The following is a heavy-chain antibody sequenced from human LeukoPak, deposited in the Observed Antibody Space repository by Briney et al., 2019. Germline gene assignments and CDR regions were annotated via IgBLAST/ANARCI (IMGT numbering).Heavy chain of an antibody. V-gene: IGHV4-4*07. CDR2: IYTSGST. CDR3: ARAGIAAAGMRRYYYYYMDV. D-gene: IGHD6-13*01. J-gene: IGHJ6*03. Sequence: SETLSLTCTVSGGSISSYYWSWIRQPAGKGLEWIGRIYTSGSTNYNPSLKSRVTMSVDTSKNQFSLKLSSVTGADTAVYYCARAGIAAAGMRRYYYYYMDVWGKGTTVTVSS. CDR1: GGSISSYY.